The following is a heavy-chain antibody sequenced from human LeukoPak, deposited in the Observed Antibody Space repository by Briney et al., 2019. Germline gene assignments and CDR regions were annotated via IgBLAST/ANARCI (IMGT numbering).Heavy chain of an antibody. CDR3: ARDPVVAGDY. V-gene: IGHV4-59*01. CDR1: GGSISSYY. D-gene: IGHD2-15*01. Sequence: SETLSLTCTVSGGSISSYYWSWIRQPPGKGLEWIGYIYYSGSTNYNPSLKSRVTISVDTSKNQFSLKLSSVTAADTAVYYCARDPVVAGDYWGQGTLVTVSS. CDR2: IYYSGST. J-gene: IGHJ4*02.